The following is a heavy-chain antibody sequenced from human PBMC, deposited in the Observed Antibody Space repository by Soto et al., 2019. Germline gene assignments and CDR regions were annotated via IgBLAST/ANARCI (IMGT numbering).Heavy chain of an antibody. D-gene: IGHD5-12*01. Sequence: EVQVLESGGGLVQPGGSLRLSCAASGFTFSSYVMNWVRQAPGKGLEWVSSISNNGRNTYYADSVKGRFTISRDNSKNTMYLQMTSLTADDTAVYYCARRGQNGSPIVDYFIDVWGKAETVNVS. CDR2: ISNNGRNT. V-gene: IGHV3-23*01. CDR1: GFTFSSYV. CDR3: ARRGQNGSPIVDYFIDV. J-gene: IGHJ6*03.